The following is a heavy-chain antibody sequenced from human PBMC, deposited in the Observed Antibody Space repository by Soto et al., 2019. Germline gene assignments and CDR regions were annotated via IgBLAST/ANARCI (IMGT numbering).Heavy chain of an antibody. V-gene: IGHV1-46*01. J-gene: IGHJ3*02. CDR3: ARDIGEPPDAFDI. CDR1: GYTFTSYY. D-gene: IGHD2-21*01. CDR2: INPSGGST. Sequence: ASVKVSCKASGYTFTSYYMHWVRQAPGQGLEWMGIINPSGGSTSYAQKFQGRVTMTRDTSTSTVYMELGSLRSEDTAVYYCARDIGEPPDAFDIWGQGTMVTVSS.